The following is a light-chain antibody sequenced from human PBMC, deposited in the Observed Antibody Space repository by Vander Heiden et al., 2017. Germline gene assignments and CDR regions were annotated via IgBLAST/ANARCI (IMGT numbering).Light chain of an antibody. Sequence: QPALTQPASVSGSPGQSITISCTGASSDVGGYNYVSCYQQHQGKAPKLMIYEVSNRPSGVSNRFSGSKSGNTASLTISGLQAEDEADYYCSSYTSSSTPVVFGGGTKLTVL. CDR2: EVS. V-gene: IGLV2-14*01. CDR1: SSDVGGYNY. J-gene: IGLJ2*01. CDR3: SSYTSSSTPVV.